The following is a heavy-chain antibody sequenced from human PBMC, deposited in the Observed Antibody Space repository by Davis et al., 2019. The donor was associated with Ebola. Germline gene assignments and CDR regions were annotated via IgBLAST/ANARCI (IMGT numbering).Heavy chain of an antibody. V-gene: IGHV4-59*11. CDR2: IYYSGST. CDR3: ARATYSSSWYGYYYGMDV. J-gene: IGHJ6*02. Sequence: PSETLSLTCTVSGGSISSHYWSWIRQPPGKGLEWIGYIYYSGSTNYNPSLKSRVTISVDTSKNQFSLKLSSVTAADTAVYYCARATYSSSWYGYYYGMDVWGQGTTVTVSS. D-gene: IGHD6-13*01. CDR1: GGSISSHY.